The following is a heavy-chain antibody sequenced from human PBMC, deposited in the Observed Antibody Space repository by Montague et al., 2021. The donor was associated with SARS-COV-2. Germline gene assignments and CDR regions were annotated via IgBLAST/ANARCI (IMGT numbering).Heavy chain of an antibody. CDR3: ARMGSNGYVRYYYYYGMDV. CDR2: IKQEGSEK. CDR1: GFTFSSYW. V-gene: IGHV3-7*01. D-gene: IGHD6-13*01. Sequence: SLRLSCAASGFTFSSYWMSWVRQAPGKGLEWVANIKQEGSEKYYVDSVKGRFTISRDNAKNSLYLQMNSLRAEDSAVYYCARMGSNGYVRYYYYYGMDVWGQGTTVTVSS. J-gene: IGHJ6*02.